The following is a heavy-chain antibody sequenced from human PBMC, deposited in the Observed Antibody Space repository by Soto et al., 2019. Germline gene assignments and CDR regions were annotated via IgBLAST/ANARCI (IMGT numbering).Heavy chain of an antibody. CDR1: GGTFSSYS. J-gene: IGHJ6*02. CDR3: ALDAAGNYYYYGMDV. D-gene: IGHD6-13*01. Sequence: GASVKVSCKASGGTFSSYSISWVLEAPGQGLEWMGGIIPIFGTANYAQKFQGRVTITADESTSTAYMELSSLRSEDTAVYYCALDAAGNYYYYGMDVWGQGTTVTVSS. CDR2: IIPIFGTA. V-gene: IGHV1-69*13.